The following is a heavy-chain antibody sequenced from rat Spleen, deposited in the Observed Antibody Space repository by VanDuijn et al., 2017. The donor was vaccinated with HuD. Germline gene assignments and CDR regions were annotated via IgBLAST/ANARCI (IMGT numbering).Heavy chain of an antibody. D-gene: IGHD1-10*01. CDR3: ARYNNYGGY. Sequence: EVQLVESGGGLVQPGRSLKLSCAASGFTFSNYYMAWVRQTPKKGLEWVATISTSGSRTYYPDTVKGRFTISRDNSKNTLYLEMNSLRSEDTAMYYCARYNNYGGYWGQGVMVTVSS. J-gene: IGHJ2*01. V-gene: IGHV5-7*01. CDR1: GFTFSNYY. CDR2: ISTSGSRT.